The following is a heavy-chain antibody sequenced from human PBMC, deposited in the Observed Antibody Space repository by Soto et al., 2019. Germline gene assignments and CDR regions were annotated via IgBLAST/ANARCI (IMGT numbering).Heavy chain of an antibody. V-gene: IGHV3-30*18. CDR2: TSNDGNNK. CDR3: AKSGGHYYMYDAFDI. D-gene: IGHD1-26*01. Sequence: QVPLVESGGGVVQPGRSLRLSCAASGFTFSDYGMHWVRQAPGKGLEWVAVTSNDGNNKYYADSVKGRFTISRDDSKNTLYLQMNSLRVEDTAVYYCAKSGGHYYMYDAFDIWGQGTLVTVSS. CDR1: GFTFSDYG. J-gene: IGHJ3*02.